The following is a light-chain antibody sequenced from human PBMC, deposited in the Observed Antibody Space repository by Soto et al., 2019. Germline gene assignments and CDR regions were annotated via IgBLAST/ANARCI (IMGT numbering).Light chain of an antibody. J-gene: IGKJ5*01. CDR3: QQYGGSPVT. CDR1: QSVSSY. Sequence: EIVLTQSPATLSLSPGERATLSCRASQSVSSYLAWYQQKPGQAPRLLIYDASNRATGIPARFSGSGSGTDFTLTITRLEPEDFAVYYCQQYGGSPVTFGQGTRLE. V-gene: IGKV3-11*01. CDR2: DAS.